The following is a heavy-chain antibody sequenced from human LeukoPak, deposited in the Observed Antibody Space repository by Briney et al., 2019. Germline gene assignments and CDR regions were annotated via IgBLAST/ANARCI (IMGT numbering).Heavy chain of an antibody. CDR3: AKSTVYGNWFDP. Sequence: GGSLRLSCAASGFTFSSYAMSWVRQAPGKGLEWVSAISGSGGSTYYADSVKGRFTISRGNSKNTLYLQMNSLRAEDTAVYYCAKSTVYGNWFDPWGQGTLVTVSS. CDR2: ISGSGGST. V-gene: IGHV3-23*01. J-gene: IGHJ5*02. D-gene: IGHD4-17*01. CDR1: GFTFSSYA.